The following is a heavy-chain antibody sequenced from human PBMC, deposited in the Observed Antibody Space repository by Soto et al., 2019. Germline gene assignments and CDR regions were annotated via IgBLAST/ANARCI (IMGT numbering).Heavy chain of an antibody. Sequence: ASVKVSCKASGYTFTSYDINWVRQATGQGLEWMGWMNPNSGSTGYAQKFQGRVTMTRNTSISTAYMELSSLRSEDTAVYYCARGIRIAAAGTGYYYGMDVWGQGTTVTVS. V-gene: IGHV1-8*01. CDR3: ARGIRIAAAGTGYYYGMDV. CDR1: GYTFTSYD. J-gene: IGHJ6*02. CDR2: MNPNSGST. D-gene: IGHD6-13*01.